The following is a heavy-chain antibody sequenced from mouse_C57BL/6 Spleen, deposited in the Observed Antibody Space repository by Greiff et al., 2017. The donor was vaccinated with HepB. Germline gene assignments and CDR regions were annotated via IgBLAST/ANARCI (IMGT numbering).Heavy chain of an antibody. CDR2: IDPETGGT. CDR3: TRDWDY. CDR1: GYTFTDYE. V-gene: IGHV1-15*01. Sequence: VQLQQSGAELVRPGASVTLSCKASGYTFTDYEMHWVQQTPVHGLEWIGAIDPETGGTAYNQKFKGKAMLTADKSSSTAYMELRSLTSEDSAVYYCTRDWDYWGQGTTLTVSS. D-gene: IGHD4-1*01. J-gene: IGHJ2*01.